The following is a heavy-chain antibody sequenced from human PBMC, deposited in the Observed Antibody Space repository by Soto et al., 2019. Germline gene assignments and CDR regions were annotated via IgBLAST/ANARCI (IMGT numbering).Heavy chain of an antibody. V-gene: IGHV3-7*05. CDR1: GFTFSSYW. D-gene: IGHD2-8*01. Sequence: EVQLVESGGGLVQPGGSLRLSCAASGFTFSSYWMSWVRQAPGKGLEWVANIKQDGSEKYYVDSVKGRFTISRDNAKNSLYLQMNSLRAEDTAVYYCARVWMVYAANFDYWGQGTLVTVSS. CDR2: IKQDGSEK. CDR3: ARVWMVYAANFDY. J-gene: IGHJ4*02.